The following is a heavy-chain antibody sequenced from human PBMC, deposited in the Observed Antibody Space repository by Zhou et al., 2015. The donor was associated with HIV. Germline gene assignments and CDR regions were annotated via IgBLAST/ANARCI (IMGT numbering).Heavy chain of an antibody. D-gene: IGHD6-25*01. J-gene: IGHJ4*02. V-gene: IGHV3-9*01. CDR3: AKESYSSGGLDY. Sequence: EVQLVESGGVVVQPGGSLRLSCAASGFTFDDYAMHWVRQAPGKGLEWVSGVNWNSGTIGYADSVKGRFTISRDNAKNSLYLQMNSLRAEDTALYYCAKESYSSGGLDYWGQGTLVTVSS. CDR1: GFTFDDYA. CDR2: VNWNSGTI.